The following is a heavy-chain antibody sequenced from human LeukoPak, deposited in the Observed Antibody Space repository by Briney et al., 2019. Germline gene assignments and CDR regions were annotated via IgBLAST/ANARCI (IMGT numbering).Heavy chain of an antibody. Sequence: GGSLRLSCAASGFTFSSYAMSWVRQAPGKGLEWVSAISGSGGSTYYADSVKGRFTISRDNSKNTLYLQMNSLRAEDTAVYYCAKVILRDDYVWDTGHIYGMDVWGQGTTVTVSS. J-gene: IGHJ6*02. CDR2: ISGSGGST. CDR3: AKVILRDDYVWDTGHIYGMDV. CDR1: GFTFSSYA. V-gene: IGHV3-23*01. D-gene: IGHD3-16*01.